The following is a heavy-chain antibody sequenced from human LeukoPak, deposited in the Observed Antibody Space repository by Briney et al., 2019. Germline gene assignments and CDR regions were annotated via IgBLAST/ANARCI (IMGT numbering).Heavy chain of an antibody. D-gene: IGHD6-19*01. CDR2: LSGSGITT. Sequence: GGSLRLSCAASGFTFSNSAMSWVRQAPGKGLEWVSTLSGSGITTYYADSAKGRFTISRDNSKNTLYLQMNSLRAENTAVYYCAKGIYSSGWSYFDYWGHGTLVTVSS. CDR1: GFTFSNSA. V-gene: IGHV3-23*01. CDR3: AKGIYSSGWSYFDY. J-gene: IGHJ4*01.